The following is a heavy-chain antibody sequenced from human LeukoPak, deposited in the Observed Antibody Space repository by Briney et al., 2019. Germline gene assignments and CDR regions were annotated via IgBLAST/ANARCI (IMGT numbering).Heavy chain of an antibody. CDR1: GFTFSSYW. J-gene: IGHJ4*02. CDR2: INSDGSST. Sequence: GGLRLSCAASGFTFSSYWMHWVRQAPGKGLVWVSGINSDGSSTSYADSVKGRFTISRDNAKNTLYLQMNSLRDEDTAVYYCARASSGYDWGQGTLGTVSS. CDR3: ARASSGYD. D-gene: IGHD5-12*01. V-gene: IGHV3-74*01.